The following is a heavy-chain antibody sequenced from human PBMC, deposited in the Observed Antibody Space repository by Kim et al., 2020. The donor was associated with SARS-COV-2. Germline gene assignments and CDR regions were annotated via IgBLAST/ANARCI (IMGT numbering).Heavy chain of an antibody. CDR3: ARSLYYYGSGVNDY. D-gene: IGHD3-10*01. V-gene: IGHV4-34*01. CDR1: GGSFSGYY. J-gene: IGHJ4*02. Sequence: SETLSLTCAVYGGSFSGYYWSWIRQPPGKGLEWIGEINHSGSTNYNPSLKSRVTISVDTSKNQFSLKLSSVTAADTAVYYCARSLYYYGSGVNDYWGQGTLVTVSS. CDR2: INHSGST.